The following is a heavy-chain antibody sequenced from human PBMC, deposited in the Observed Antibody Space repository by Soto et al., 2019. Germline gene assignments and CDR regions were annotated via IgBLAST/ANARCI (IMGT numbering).Heavy chain of an antibody. D-gene: IGHD2-15*01. CDR3: ARDETRYCSGGSCDAFDI. Sequence: EVQLVESGGGLVQPGGSLRLSCAASGFTVSSNYMSWVRQAPGKGLEWVSVIYSGGSTYYADSVKGRFTISRHNSKNTMYLQMNSLRAEDTAVYYCARDETRYCSGGSCDAFDIWGQGTMVTVSS. V-gene: IGHV3-53*04. J-gene: IGHJ3*02. CDR1: GFTVSSNY. CDR2: IYSGGST.